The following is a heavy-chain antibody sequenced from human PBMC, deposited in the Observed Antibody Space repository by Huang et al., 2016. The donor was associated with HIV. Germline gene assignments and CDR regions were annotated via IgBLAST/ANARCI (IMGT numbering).Heavy chain of an antibody. V-gene: IGHV3-21*01. D-gene: IGHD3-10*01. CDR3: VRENYGSGSTLHWFDP. J-gene: IGHJ5*02. CDR2: ITASGSFK. Sequence: DVQLVESGGGLVKPGGSLRLSCAASGFSFDSFAMHWVRQAPGKGLVWVASITASGSFKAYAVSLTCRFTVSRDNAKNALYLQMNSLRPEDTAVYYCVRENYGSGSTLHWFDPWGQGTLVTVSS. CDR1: GFSFDSFA.